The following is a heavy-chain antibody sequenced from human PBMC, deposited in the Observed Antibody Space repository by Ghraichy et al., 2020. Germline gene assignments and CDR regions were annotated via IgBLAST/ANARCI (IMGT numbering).Heavy chain of an antibody. D-gene: IGHD6-19*01. V-gene: IGHV3-23*01. Sequence: GGSLRLSCAASGFTFSSYAMSWVRQAPLKGLQLVSSISESGGSTYYADYVKGRFTISRDNSKNTLYLQMDRLRVDDTAVYYCAKAGGYSTGWWVDYYDDWGQGTLVTVSS. J-gene: IGHJ4*02. CDR1: GFTFSSYA. CDR2: ISESGGST. CDR3: AKAGGYSTGWWVDYYDD.